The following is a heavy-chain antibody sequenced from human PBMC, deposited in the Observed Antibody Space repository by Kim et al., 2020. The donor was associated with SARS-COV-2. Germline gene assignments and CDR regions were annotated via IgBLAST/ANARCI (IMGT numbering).Heavy chain of an antibody. Sequence: ASVKVSCKASGYTFTSYDINWVRQATGQGLEWMGWMNPNSGNTGYAQKFQGRVTMTRNTSISTAYMELSSLRSEDTAVYYCARKAFRRGGFDPWGQGTLVTVSS. D-gene: IGHD1-26*01. CDR3: ARKAFRRGGFDP. CDR1: GYTFTSYD. CDR2: MNPNSGNT. J-gene: IGHJ5*02. V-gene: IGHV1-8*01.